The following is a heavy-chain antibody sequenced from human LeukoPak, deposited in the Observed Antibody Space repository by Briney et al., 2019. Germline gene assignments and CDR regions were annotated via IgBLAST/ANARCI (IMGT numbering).Heavy chain of an antibody. J-gene: IGHJ6*02. CDR1: GGSISSGGYY. CDR3: AREGYSYGHYYYYYGMDV. V-gene: IGHV4-31*03. CDR2: IYYSGST. D-gene: IGHD5-18*01. Sequence: SQTLSLACTVSGGSISSGGYYWSWIRQHPGKGLEWIGYIYYSGSTYYNPSLKSRVTISVDTSKNQFSLKLSSVTAADTAVYYCAREGYSYGHYYYYYGMDVWGQGTTVTVSS.